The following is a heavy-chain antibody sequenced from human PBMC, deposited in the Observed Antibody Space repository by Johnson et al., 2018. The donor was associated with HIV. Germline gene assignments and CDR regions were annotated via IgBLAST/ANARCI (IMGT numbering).Heavy chain of an antibody. V-gene: IGHV3-30-3*01. CDR2: ISYDGSNK. CDR3: ARDKVDDAFDI. J-gene: IGHJ3*02. D-gene: IGHD1-26*01. CDR1: GFTLTNYP. Sequence: QVQLVESGGGVVQPGRSLRLSCAASGFTLTNYPMHWVRQAPGKGLEWVAVISYDGSNKYYADSVKGRFTISRDNSKNTLYLQMNSLRAEDTAVYYCARDKVDDAFDIWGQGTMVTVSS.